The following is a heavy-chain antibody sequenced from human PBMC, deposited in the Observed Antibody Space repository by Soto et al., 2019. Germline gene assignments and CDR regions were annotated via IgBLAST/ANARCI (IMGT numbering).Heavy chain of an antibody. CDR1: RLSSSDAL. V-gene: IGHV3-15*01. CDR2: IKAKPDDGTI. D-gene: IGHD1-1*01. Sequence: LXLSCAASRLSSSDALMTWGVQAPVKGLEWVGRIKAKPDDGTIDYAAPVRGRFTISRDDSKNTLYLQMTSLTPDDTGVYYCTTSNLGVDFWGRRTLVTVSS. J-gene: IGHJ4*02. CDR3: TTSNLGVDF.